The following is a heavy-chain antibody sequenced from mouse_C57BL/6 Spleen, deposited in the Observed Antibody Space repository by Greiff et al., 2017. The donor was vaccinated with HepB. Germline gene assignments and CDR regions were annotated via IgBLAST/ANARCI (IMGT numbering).Heavy chain of an antibody. CDR3: SYSFFDY. CDR1: GYSFTSYY. CDR2: IYPGSGNT. D-gene: IGHD6-5*01. V-gene: IGHV1-66*01. J-gene: IGHJ2*01. Sequence: VQLVESGPELVKPGASVKISCKASGYSFTSYYIHWVKQRPGQGLEWIGWIYPGSGNTKYNEKFKGKATLTADTSSSTAYMQLSSLTSEDSAVYYCSYSFFDYWGQGTTLTVSS.